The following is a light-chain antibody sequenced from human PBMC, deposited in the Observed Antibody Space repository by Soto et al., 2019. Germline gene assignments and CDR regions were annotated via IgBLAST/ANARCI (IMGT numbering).Light chain of an antibody. V-gene: IGKV1-5*01. CDR2: DAS. CDR3: QKYNSYPTWT. CDR1: QSISSW. Sequence: DIQMTQSPSTLSASVGDRVTITCRASQSISSWLAWYQQKPGKAPKLLIYDASSLESGVPSRFSGSGSGTEFTLTISRLQPDDFATYYCQKYNSYPTWTFGQGTKVDI. J-gene: IGKJ1*01.